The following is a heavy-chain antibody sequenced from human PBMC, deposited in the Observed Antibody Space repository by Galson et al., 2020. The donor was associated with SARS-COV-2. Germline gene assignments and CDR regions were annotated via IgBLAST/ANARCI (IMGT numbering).Heavy chain of an antibody. D-gene: IGHD3-10*01. CDR1: AFTFSSYG. Sequence: GGSLKLSCAASAFTFSSYGMPWVRQAPGKGLEWVAVIWYDGSNKYYADSVKGRFTISRDNSKNTLYLQMNSLRAEDTAVYYCAAGWFGELAYWGQGTLVTVSS. V-gene: IGHV3-33*01. J-gene: IGHJ4*02. CDR2: IWYDGSNK. CDR3: AAGWFGELAY.